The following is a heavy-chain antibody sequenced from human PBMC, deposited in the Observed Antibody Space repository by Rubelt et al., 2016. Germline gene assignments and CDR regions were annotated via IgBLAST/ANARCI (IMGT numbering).Heavy chain of an antibody. CDR1: SYG. D-gene: IGHD3-9*01. J-gene: IGHJ6*02. CDR3: ARALYDILTGYSYYYGMDV. V-gene: IGHV3-33*01. CDR2: IWYAGSNK. Sequence: SYGMHWVRQAPGKGLEWVAVIWYAGSNKYYADSVKGRFTISRDNSKNTLYLQMNSLRAEDTAVYYCARALYDILTGYSYYYGMDVWGQGTTVTVSS.